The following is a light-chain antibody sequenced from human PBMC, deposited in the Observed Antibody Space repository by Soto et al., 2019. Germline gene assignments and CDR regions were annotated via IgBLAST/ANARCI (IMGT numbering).Light chain of an antibody. Sequence: IVMTQSPATLSVSPGERATLSCRASQSISSKLAWYQQKPGQAPRLLIYGASTRATGIPVRFSGSGSGTEFTLTITSRQSEDFAIYYCQEYNNWRPITFGGGTKVEIK. J-gene: IGKJ4*01. CDR3: QEYNNWRPIT. V-gene: IGKV3-15*01. CDR2: GAS. CDR1: QSISSK.